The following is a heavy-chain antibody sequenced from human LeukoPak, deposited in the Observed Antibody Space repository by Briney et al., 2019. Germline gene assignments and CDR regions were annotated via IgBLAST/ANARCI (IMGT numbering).Heavy chain of an antibody. CDR3: GTVYASTITMIPIGPSYYYMDV. V-gene: IGHV4-59*01. J-gene: IGHJ6*03. CDR2: IYYSGTT. D-gene: IGHD3-22*01. CDR1: GGSISNYY. Sequence: SETLSLTCTVSGGSISNYYWNWIRQPPGKGLEWIGYIYYSGTTNYNPSLKSRVSMSVDTSENQFSLKLSSVTAADTAVYYCGTVYASTITMIPIGPSYYYMDVWGKGTTVTISS.